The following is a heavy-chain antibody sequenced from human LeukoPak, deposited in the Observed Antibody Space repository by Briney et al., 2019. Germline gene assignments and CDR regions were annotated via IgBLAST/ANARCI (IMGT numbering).Heavy chain of an antibody. CDR2: ISGSGGST. CDR3: AKDPSPAGYYFDY. Sequence: GGSLRLSCAASGFPFSSYAMSWVRQAPGKGLEWVSAISGSGGSTYYADSVKRRFTISRDNSKNTLYLQMNSLRAEDTAVYYCAKDPSPAGYYFDYWGQGTLVTVSS. V-gene: IGHV3-23*01. CDR1: GFPFSSYA. D-gene: IGHD2-2*01. J-gene: IGHJ4*02.